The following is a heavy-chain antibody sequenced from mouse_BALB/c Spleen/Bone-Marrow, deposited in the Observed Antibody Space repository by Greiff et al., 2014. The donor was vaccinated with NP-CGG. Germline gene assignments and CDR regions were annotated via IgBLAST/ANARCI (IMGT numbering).Heavy chain of an antibody. V-gene: IGHV10-1*02. Sequence: EVQRVESGGGLVQPKGSLKLSCAASGFTFNTFAMNWVRQAPGKGLEWVARIRSKSNNYATYYADSVKDRFTISRDDSQSMLYLQMNNLKTEDTAMYYCVRLVIIPYWGQGTLVTVSA. CDR2: IRSKSNNYAT. CDR3: VRLVIIPY. J-gene: IGHJ3*01. CDR1: GFTFNTFA.